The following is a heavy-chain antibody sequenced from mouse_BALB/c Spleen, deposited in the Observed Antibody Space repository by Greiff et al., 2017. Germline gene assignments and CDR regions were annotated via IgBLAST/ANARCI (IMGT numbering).Heavy chain of an antibody. CDR1: GFTFSSYT. V-gene: IGHV5-12-2*01. D-gene: IGHD4-1*01. J-gene: IGHJ3*01. CDR3: ARQTPNWDGFAY. CDR2: ISNGGGST. Sequence: EVQGVESGGGLVQPGGSLKLSCAASGFTFSSYTMSWVRQTPEKRLEWVAYISNGGGSTYYPDTVKGRFTISRDNAKNTLYLQMSSLKSEDTAMYYCARQTPNWDGFAYWGQGTLVTVSA.